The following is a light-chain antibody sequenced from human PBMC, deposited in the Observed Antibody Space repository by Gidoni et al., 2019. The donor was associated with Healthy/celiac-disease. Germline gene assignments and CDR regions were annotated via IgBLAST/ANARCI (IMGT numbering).Light chain of an antibody. J-gene: IGLJ2*01. Sequence: QSVLTQPPSVSGAPGQRVTIPCTGSSSNIGAGYDVHWYQQLPGTAPKLLIYGNSNRPSGVPDRFSGSKSGTSASLAITGLQAEDEADYYCQSHDSSLSHVVFGGGTKLTVL. CDR3: QSHDSSLSHVV. CDR2: GNS. CDR1: SSNIGAGYD. V-gene: IGLV1-40*01.